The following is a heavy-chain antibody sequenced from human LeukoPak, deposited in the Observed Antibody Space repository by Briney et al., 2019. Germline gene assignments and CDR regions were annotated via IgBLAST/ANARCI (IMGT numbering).Heavy chain of an antibody. CDR1: GGAISGYY. V-gene: IGHV4-59*01. Sequence: SETLSLTCTVSGGAISGYYWSWIRQPPGRGLEWIGYISYTRSTNYNPSLMSRVTISLDTSKNQFSLKLNSLTAADTAVYYCARVVSAGAQFWFDPWGQGTLVTVSS. CDR2: ISYTRST. D-gene: IGHD2-2*01. CDR3: ARVVSAGAQFWFDP. J-gene: IGHJ5*02.